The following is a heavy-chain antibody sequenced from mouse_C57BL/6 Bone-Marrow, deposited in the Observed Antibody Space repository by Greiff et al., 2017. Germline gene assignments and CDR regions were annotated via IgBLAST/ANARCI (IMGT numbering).Heavy chain of an antibody. V-gene: IGHV5-2*01. Sequence: EVNVVESGGGLVQPGESLKLSCESNEYEFPSHDMSWVRKTPEKRLELVAAINSDGGSTYYPDTMERRFIISRDNTKKTLYLQMSSRRSEDTALYYCARGGVKDAMDYWGQGTSVTVSS. J-gene: IGHJ4*01. D-gene: IGHD1-3*01. CDR2: INSDGGST. CDR3: ARGGVKDAMDY. CDR1: EYEFPSHD.